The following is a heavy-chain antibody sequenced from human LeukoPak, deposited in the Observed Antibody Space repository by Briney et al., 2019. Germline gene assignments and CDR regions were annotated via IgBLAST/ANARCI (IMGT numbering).Heavy chain of an antibody. CDR3: ARGYSSSYRIDY. D-gene: IGHD6-6*01. J-gene: IGHJ4*02. CDR1: GFTLSNYW. Sequence: GGSLRLSCAAPGFTLSNYWMHWVRQAPGKGLVWVSRINTDGSSTTYADSVKGRFTISRDNAKNTLYLQMNSLSAEDTAVYYCARGYSSSYRIDYWGQGTLVTVSS. CDR2: INTDGSST. V-gene: IGHV3-74*01.